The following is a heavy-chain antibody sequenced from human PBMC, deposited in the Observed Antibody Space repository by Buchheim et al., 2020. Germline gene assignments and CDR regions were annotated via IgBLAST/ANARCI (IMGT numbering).Heavy chain of an antibody. J-gene: IGHJ6*03. CDR1: EFTFSDFY. CDR3: ARPYFNYYMDV. D-gene: IGHD2/OR15-2a*01. CDR2: MNSDGSDR. V-gene: IGHV3-74*02. Sequence: VQLVESGGGLVKPGGSLRLSCAASEFTFSDFYMTWFRQAPGEGLVWVSRMNSDGSDRNYADSVKGRFTISRDNAKNTLYLQMDSLSPEDTAVYYCARPYFNYYMDVWGKGTT.